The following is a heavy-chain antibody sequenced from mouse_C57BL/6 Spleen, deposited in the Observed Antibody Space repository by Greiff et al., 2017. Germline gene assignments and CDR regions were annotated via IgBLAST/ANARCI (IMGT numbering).Heavy chain of an antibody. CDR3: ARYLLYYCSTYGYARDY. CDR1: GYTFTDYY. CDR2: IYPYNGGT. J-gene: IGHJ4*01. Sequence: EVQLQQSGPELVKPGASVKISCKASGYTFTDYYMNWVKQSHGKILEWIGDIYPYNGGTSYNQKFKGKATLTVDKSSSTAYLELRSLTSEDAALYYSARYLLYYCSTYGYARDYWGQGTSVTVSA. D-gene: IGHD1-1*01. V-gene: IGHV1-26*01.